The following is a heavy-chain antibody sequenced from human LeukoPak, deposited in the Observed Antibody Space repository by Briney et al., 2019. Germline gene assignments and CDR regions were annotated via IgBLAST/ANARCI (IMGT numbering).Heavy chain of an antibody. J-gene: IGHJ4*02. CDR1: GFTFSSYA. CDR3: ARDDFWSGYSLLDY. D-gene: IGHD3-3*01. V-gene: IGHV3-23*01. Sequence: GGSLRLSCAASGFTFSSYAMSWVRQAPGKGLEWVSAISGSGGSTYYADSVKGRFTISRDNSKNTLYLQMNSLRAEDTAVYYCARDDFWSGYSLLDYWGQVTLVTVSS. CDR2: ISGSGGST.